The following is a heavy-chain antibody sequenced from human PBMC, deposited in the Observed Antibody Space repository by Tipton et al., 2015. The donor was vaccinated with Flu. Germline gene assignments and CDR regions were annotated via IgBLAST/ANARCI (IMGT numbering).Heavy chain of an antibody. D-gene: IGHD2/OR15-2a*01. J-gene: IGHJ6*02. CDR3: AKNNGPRSYKYGMDV. CDR1: GFTFSDYA. V-gene: IGHV3-64*02. Sequence: GSLRLSCAASGFTFSDYAMHWVRQAPGKGLEYVSAISSNGDNTYYADSVKGRFTISRDNARNSLYLQMNSLRVEDTAFYYCAKNNGPRSYKYGMDVWGQGTTVTVSS. CDR2: ISSNGDNT.